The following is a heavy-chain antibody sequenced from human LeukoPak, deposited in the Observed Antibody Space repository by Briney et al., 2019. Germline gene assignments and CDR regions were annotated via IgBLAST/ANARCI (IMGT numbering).Heavy chain of an antibody. D-gene: IGHD6-19*01. J-gene: IGHJ4*01. CDR3: ARGRSVAVAAID. Sequence: ASVKVSCKASGYTFTGYYMHWVRQAPGQGLEWMGWINPNSGGTNYAQKFQGRVTMTRDTSISTAYRELSRLICDDTAVYYCARGRSVAVAAIDWGQGTLVTVSS. CDR2: INPNSGGT. V-gene: IGHV1-2*02. CDR1: GYTFTGYY.